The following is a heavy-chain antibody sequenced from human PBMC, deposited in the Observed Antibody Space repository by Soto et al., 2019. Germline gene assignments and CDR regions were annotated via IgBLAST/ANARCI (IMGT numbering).Heavy chain of an antibody. Sequence: EVQLVESGGGLVQPGGSLRLSCVDSGFTFSSYWMSWVRQAPVKGLEWVGNIKQDGSEENYVDSVKGRFTIFRDNAKNSMNLHMNSLRAEDTAVYYCARIAASGRGSDVWGQGTTVVVSS. CDR2: IKQDGSEE. CDR3: ARIAASGRGSDV. V-gene: IGHV3-7*01. D-gene: IGHD6-13*01. J-gene: IGHJ6*02. CDR1: GFTFSSYW.